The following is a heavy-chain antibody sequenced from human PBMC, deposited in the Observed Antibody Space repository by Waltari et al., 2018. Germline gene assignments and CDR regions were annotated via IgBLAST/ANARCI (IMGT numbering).Heavy chain of an antibody. CDR1: GFTYSMYW. Sequence: EVQLVEAGGGLVQPGGSLRRSCAASGFTYSMYWMHWVRQAPGKGLVWVSRSNSDGSSTSYADSVKGRFTISKDNAKNTVYLQMNSLRAEDTAIYYCARGARRTTVTTGWWYFDLWGRGTLVTVSS. CDR3: ARGARRTTVTTGWWYFDL. D-gene: IGHD4-17*01. CDR2: SNSDGSST. V-gene: IGHV3-74*01. J-gene: IGHJ2*01.